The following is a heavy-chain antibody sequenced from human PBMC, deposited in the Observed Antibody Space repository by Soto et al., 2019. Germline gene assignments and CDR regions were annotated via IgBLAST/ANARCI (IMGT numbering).Heavy chain of an antibody. J-gene: IGHJ3*02. D-gene: IGHD3-9*01. V-gene: IGHV4-59*01. CDR3: ARDYDILTGPHAFDI. CDR1: GGSISSYY. CDR2: IYYSGST. Sequence: SETLSLTCTVSGGSISSYYWSWIRQPPGKGLEWIGYIYYSGSTNYNPSLKSRVTISVDTSKNQFSLKLSSVTAADTAVYYCARDYDILTGPHAFDIWGQGTMVTVSS.